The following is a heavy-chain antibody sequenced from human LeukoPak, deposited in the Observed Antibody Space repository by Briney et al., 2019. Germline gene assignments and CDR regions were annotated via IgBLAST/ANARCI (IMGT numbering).Heavy chain of an antibody. Sequence: ASVKVSCKASGYTFTSYYMHWVRQAPGQGLEWMGIINPSGGSTGYAQKFQGRVTITADKSTSTAYMELSSLRSEDTAVYYCARDPGGVGARGYYFDYWGQGTLVTVSS. CDR3: ARDPGGVGARGYYFDY. V-gene: IGHV1-46*01. CDR1: GYTFTSYY. J-gene: IGHJ4*02. CDR2: INPSGGST. D-gene: IGHD1-26*01.